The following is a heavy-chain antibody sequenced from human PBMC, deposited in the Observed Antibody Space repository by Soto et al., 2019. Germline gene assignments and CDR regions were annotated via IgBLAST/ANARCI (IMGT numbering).Heavy chain of an antibody. J-gene: IGHJ6*02. V-gene: IGHV3-30-3*01. Sequence: GGSLRLSCAASGFTFSSYAMHWVRQAPGKGLEWVAVISYDGSNKYYADSVKGRFTISRDNSKNTLYLQMNSLRAEDTAVYYCARDRYYYGSGTIYWSYYYYGMDVWGQGTTVTVSS. D-gene: IGHD3-10*01. CDR2: ISYDGSNK. CDR3: ARDRYYYGSGTIYWSYYYYGMDV. CDR1: GFTFSSYA.